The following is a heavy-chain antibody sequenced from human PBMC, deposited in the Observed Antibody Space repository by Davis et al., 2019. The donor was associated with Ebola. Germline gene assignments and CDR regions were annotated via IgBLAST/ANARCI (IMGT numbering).Heavy chain of an antibody. D-gene: IGHD3-10*01. J-gene: IGHJ6*04. Sequence: MPSETLSLTCSVPGASISSGGYYWSWIRQRPGKGLEWIGYIFYSGITYYNPSLKSRVTISVDTSKNQFSLSLRSVTAADTAVYYCARRAGIHYYYGMDVWGKGTTVTVSS. CDR1: GASISSGGYY. CDR2: IFYSGIT. V-gene: IGHV4-31*03. CDR3: ARRAGIHYYYGMDV.